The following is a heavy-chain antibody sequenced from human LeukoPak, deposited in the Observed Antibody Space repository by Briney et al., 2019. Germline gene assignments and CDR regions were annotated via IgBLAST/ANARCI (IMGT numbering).Heavy chain of an antibody. D-gene: IGHD3-9*01. CDR1: GGTFSSYA. Sequence: SVTVSCKASGGTFSSYAISWVRHAPGQGLEWMGGIIPIFGTANYAQKFQGRVTITADESTSTAYMELSSLRSEDTAVYYCARSRDFDWLLEDWGQGTLVTVSS. J-gene: IGHJ4*02. CDR2: IIPIFGTA. CDR3: ARSRDFDWLLED. V-gene: IGHV1-69*13.